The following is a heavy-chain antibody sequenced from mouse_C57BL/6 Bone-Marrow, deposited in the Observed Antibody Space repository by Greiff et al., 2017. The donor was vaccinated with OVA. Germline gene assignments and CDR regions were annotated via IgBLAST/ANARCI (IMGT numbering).Heavy chain of an antibody. CDR2: SRNKANDYTT. J-gene: IGHJ1*03. V-gene: IGHV7-1*01. CDR1: GFTFSDFY. CDR3: ARDDYYWYFDV. Sequence: EVKVVESGGGLVQSGRSLRLSCATSGFTFSDFYMEWVRQAPGKGLEWIAASRNKANDYTTEYSASVKGRFIVSRDTSQSILYLQMNALRAEDTAIYYCARDDYYWYFDVWGTGTAVTVS.